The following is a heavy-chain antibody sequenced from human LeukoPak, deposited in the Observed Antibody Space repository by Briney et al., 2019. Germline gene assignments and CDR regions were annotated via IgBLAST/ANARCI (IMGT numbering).Heavy chain of an antibody. J-gene: IGHJ5*02. V-gene: IGHV1-2*02. Sequence: ASVKVSCKASGYTFTGYYMHWVRQAPGQGLEWMGWINPNSGGTNYAQKLQGRVTMTRDTSISTAYMELSRLRSDDTAVYYWARDGLGAVAGGNNWFDPWGQGTLVTVSS. CDR3: ARDGLGAVAGGNNWFDP. D-gene: IGHD6-19*01. CDR2: INPNSGGT. CDR1: GYTFTGYY.